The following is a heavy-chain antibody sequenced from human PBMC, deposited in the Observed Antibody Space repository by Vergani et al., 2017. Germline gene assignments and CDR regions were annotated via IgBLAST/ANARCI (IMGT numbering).Heavy chain of an antibody. CDR3: ARFLGIAVAGTFDY. V-gene: IGHV4-34*11. Sequence: QVQLQQWGAGLLKPSETLSLTCAVYGGSFSGYYWSWIRQPPGKGLEWIGYIYYSGSTNYNPSLKSRVTISVDTSKNQFSLKLSSVTAADTAVYYCARFLGIAVAGTFDYWGQGTLVTVSS. CDR1: GGSFSGYY. J-gene: IGHJ4*02. D-gene: IGHD6-19*01. CDR2: IYYSGST.